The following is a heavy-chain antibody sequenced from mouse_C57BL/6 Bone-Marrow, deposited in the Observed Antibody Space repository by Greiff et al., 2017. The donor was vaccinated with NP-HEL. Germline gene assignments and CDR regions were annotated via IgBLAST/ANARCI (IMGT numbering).Heavy chain of an antibody. V-gene: IGHV14-1*01. CDR2: IDPEDGDT. CDR1: GFNIKDYY. CDR3: TTYYGSSYVSPYWYFDV. Sequence: EVKLQESGAELVRPGASVKLSCTASGFNIKDYYMHWVKQRPEQGLEWIGRIDPEDGDTEYAPKFKGKATMTADTSSNTAYLQLSSLTSEDTAVYYCTTYYGSSYVSPYWYFDVWGTGTTVTVSS. J-gene: IGHJ1*03. D-gene: IGHD1-1*01.